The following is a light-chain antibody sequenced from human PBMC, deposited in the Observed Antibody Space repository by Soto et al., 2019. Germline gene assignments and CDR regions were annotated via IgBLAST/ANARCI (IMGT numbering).Light chain of an antibody. Sequence: QSALTQPASVSGSPGQSATISCTGASSDVGGYDYVSWYQQHPGKAPKLILYEVNNRPSGVSNHFSGSKSGNTASLIISGLQADDEADYYCSSYSTTSTLVFGSGTKVTVL. CDR3: SSYSTTSTLV. CDR2: EVN. CDR1: SSDVGGYDY. V-gene: IGLV2-14*01. J-gene: IGLJ1*01.